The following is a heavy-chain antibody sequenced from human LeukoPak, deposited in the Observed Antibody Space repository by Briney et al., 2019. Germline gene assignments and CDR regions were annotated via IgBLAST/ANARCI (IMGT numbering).Heavy chain of an antibody. V-gene: IGHV4-59*08. CDR1: GGSISDYS. CDR2: IYYSGSA. D-gene: IGHD4-17*01. Sequence: PSETLSLTCTVSGGSISDYSWSWIRQPPGKGLEWIGNIYYSGSANHNPSLKSRVTISVDTSKNQFSLKLSSVTAADTAVYYCARYRDYGDYVDSIDYWGQGTLVTVSS. CDR3: ARYRDYGDYVDSIDY. J-gene: IGHJ4*02.